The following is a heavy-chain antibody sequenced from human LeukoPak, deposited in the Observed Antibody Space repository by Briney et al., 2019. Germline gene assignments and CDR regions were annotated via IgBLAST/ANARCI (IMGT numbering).Heavy chain of an antibody. V-gene: IGHV3-30*04. D-gene: IGHD3-3*01. CDR3: ATSIRRITISS. Sequence: PGGSLRLSCAASGFTFSTYSMHWVRQATGKGLEWLTVISYNGSHQYYSDSVRGRFTISRDNSRNSVFLQINRLRPEDTAVYYCATSIRRITISSWGQGTLFTVSS. CDR1: GFTFSTYS. J-gene: IGHJ4*02. CDR2: ISYNGSHQ.